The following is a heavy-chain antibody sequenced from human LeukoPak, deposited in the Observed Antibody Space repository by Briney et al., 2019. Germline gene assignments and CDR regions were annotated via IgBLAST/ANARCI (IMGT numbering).Heavy chain of an antibody. J-gene: IGHJ4*02. CDR3: AKTEAPAAIRAGSDY. Sequence: SGGSLRLSCAASGFTSSNYGMSWVRQAPGKGLEWVSTISGSGSATYNAGSVKGRFTTSRDNSNNTLYLQMNSLRAEDTAVYYCAKTEAPAAIRAGSDYWGQGTPVTVSS. D-gene: IGHD2-2*02. V-gene: IGHV3-23*01. CDR2: ISGSGSAT. CDR1: GFTSSNYG.